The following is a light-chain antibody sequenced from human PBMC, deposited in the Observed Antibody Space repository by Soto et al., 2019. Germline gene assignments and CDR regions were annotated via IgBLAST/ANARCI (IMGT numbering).Light chain of an antibody. CDR2: DVS. Sequence: QSALTQPRSVSGSPGQSVTISCTGTSSDVGGYNYVSWYQQHPGKAPKLMIYDVSKRPSGVPDRFSGSKSGNTASLTISGLKAEDEADYYCCSYAGSYTFEGYVLGTGTKVTVL. CDR3: CSYAGSYTFEGYV. V-gene: IGLV2-11*01. J-gene: IGLJ1*01. CDR1: SSDVGGYNY.